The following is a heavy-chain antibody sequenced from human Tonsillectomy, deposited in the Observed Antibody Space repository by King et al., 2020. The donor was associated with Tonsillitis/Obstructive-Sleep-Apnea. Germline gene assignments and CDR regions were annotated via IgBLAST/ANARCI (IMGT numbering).Heavy chain of an antibody. V-gene: IGHV4-59*08. CDR1: GGSISSYY. Sequence: VQLQESGPGLVKPSETLSLTCTVSGGSISSYYWSWIRQPPGKGLEWIGFIYSSGSTNYNPSLKSRVTISLDTSKNQFSLKLSSVTAADTAVYYCARADFWSAYLDYWGQGALGTASS. CDR2: IYSSGST. D-gene: IGHD3-3*01. CDR3: ARADFWSAYLDY. J-gene: IGHJ4*02.